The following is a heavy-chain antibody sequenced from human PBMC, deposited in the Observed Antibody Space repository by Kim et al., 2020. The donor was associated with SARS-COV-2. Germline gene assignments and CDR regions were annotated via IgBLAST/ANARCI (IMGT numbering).Heavy chain of an antibody. D-gene: IGHD6-13*01. CDR3: ARSPYTGYSSSWYYFDY. J-gene: IGHJ4*02. Sequence: VKGRFTISRDNAKNSLYLQMNSLRAEDTAVYYCARSPYTGYSSSWYYFDYRGQGTLVTVSS. V-gene: IGHV3-11*03.